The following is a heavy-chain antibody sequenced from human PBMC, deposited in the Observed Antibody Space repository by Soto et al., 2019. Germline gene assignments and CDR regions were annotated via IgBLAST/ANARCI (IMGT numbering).Heavy chain of an antibody. CDR2: ISAYNGNT. Sequence: QVQLVQSGAEVKKPGASLKVSCKASGYTFTSYGISWVRQAPGQGLEWMGRISAYNGNTNYVQKLQGRVTMTTDTSTSTAYMELRSLRSDDTAVYYCARFNYYGSGSYYNSDYYGRDVWGQGTTVTVSS. CDR3: ARFNYYGSGSYYNSDYYGRDV. J-gene: IGHJ6*02. V-gene: IGHV1-18*04. D-gene: IGHD3-10*01. CDR1: GYTFTSYG.